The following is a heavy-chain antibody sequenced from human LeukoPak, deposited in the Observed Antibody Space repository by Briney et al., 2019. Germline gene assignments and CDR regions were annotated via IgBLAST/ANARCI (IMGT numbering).Heavy chain of an antibody. CDR2: ISSSRSLI. CDR3: ARAYSGYTYGYYY. V-gene: IGHV3-48*01. CDR1: GFTFSDYN. D-gene: IGHD5-18*01. Sequence: GGSLRLSCAASGFTFSDYNMNWVRQPPGKGLERVSYISSSRSLIYYADSVKGRFTISRDNAKKSLYLQMNSLRAEDTAVYYCARAYSGYTYGYYYWGQGTLVTVSS. J-gene: IGHJ4*02.